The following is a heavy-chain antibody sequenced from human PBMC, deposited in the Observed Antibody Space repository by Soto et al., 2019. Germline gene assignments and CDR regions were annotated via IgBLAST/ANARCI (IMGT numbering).Heavy chain of an antibody. D-gene: IGHD3-10*01. V-gene: IGHV3-13*01. Sequence: GGSLRLSCAASGFTFSSYDMHWVRQATGKGLEWVSAIGTAGDTYYPGSVKGRFTISRENAKNSLYLQMNSLRAEDTAVYYCARRPFYGSGSDYYYYYGMDVWGQGTTVTVSS. CDR1: GFTFSSYD. CDR2: IGTAGDT. J-gene: IGHJ6*02. CDR3: ARRPFYGSGSDYYYYYGMDV.